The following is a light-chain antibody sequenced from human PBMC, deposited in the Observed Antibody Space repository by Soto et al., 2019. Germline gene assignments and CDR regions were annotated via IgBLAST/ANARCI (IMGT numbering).Light chain of an antibody. Sequence: EIVMTQSPATLSVSPGERATLSCRASQSVSSNLAWYQQKPGQAPRLLIYGASTRATGIPARFSGSGSGTEFTLTISSRQSEGFAVYYCQQYNNWPPITFGPGTKVDIK. CDR3: QQYNNWPPIT. V-gene: IGKV3-15*01. J-gene: IGKJ3*01. CDR2: GAS. CDR1: QSVSSN.